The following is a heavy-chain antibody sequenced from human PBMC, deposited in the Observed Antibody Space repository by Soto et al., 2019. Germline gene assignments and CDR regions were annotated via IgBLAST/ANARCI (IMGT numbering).Heavy chain of an antibody. CDR3: ASYVDTAMVP. V-gene: IGHV1-69*04. CDR2: IIPILGIA. CDR1: GYTFTSYG. J-gene: IGHJ5*02. D-gene: IGHD5-18*01. Sequence: SVKVSCKASGYTFTSYGISWVRQAPGQGLEWMGRIIPILGIANYAQKFQGRVTITADKSTSTAYMELSSLRSEDTAVYYCASYVDTAMVPWGQGTLVTVSS.